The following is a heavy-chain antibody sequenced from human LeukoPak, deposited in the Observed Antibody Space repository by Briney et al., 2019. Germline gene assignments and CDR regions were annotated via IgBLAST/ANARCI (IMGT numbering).Heavy chain of an antibody. CDR3: ARGGMTPDY. J-gene: IGHJ4*02. CDR2: INHSGST. V-gene: IGHV4-34*01. D-gene: IGHD2-15*01. CDR1: SGSFSGYY. Sequence: SETLSLTCAVYSGSFSGYYWSWIRQPPGKGLEWIGEINHSGSTNYNPSLKSRVTISVDTPKNQFSLKLSSVTAAGTAVYYCARGGMTPDYWGQGTLVTVSS.